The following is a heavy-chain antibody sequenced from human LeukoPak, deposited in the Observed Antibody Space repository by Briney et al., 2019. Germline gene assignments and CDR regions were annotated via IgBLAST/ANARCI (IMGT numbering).Heavy chain of an antibody. V-gene: IGHV3-30*18. J-gene: IGHJ3*02. CDR2: ISYDGSNK. D-gene: IGHD3-9*01. CDR1: GFTFSSYG. CDR3: AKGFDDFDI. Sequence: PGGSLRLSCAASGFTFSSYGVHWVRQAPGKGLEWVAVISYDGSNKYYADSVKGRFTISRDNSKNTLYLQMNSLRAEDTAVYYCAKGFDDFDIWGQGTMVTVSS.